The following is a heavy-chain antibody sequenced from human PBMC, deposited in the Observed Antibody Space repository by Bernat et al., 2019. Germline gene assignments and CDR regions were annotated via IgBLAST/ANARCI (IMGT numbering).Heavy chain of an antibody. J-gene: IGHJ4*02. V-gene: IGHV3-30-3*01. CDR1: GFTFSSYA. CDR3: AREHSSGYHSFDY. D-gene: IGHD3-22*01. Sequence: QVQLVESGGGLVKPGRSLRLSCAASGFTFSSYAMHWVRQAPGKGLEWVAVISYDGSNKYYADSVKGRFTISRDNSKNTLYLQMNSLRAEDTAVYYCAREHSSGYHSFDYWGQGTLVTVSS. CDR2: ISYDGSNK.